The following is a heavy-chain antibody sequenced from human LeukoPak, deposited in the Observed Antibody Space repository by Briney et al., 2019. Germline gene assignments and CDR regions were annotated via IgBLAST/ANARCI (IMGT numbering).Heavy chain of an antibody. CDR2: ITCSGSAI. V-gene: IGHV3-48*02. Sequence: GWSLTLACVASGFSFSSNSMNWVRQAPGKVLELISYITCSGSAIYYADSGKGRFTIARDNAKISLYLQMNSLRDGEAAVYYWARGKTGMAYFDYWGQGVLVTVSS. CDR3: ARGKTGMAYFDY. J-gene: IGHJ4*02. D-gene: IGHD3-16*01. CDR1: GFSFSSNS.